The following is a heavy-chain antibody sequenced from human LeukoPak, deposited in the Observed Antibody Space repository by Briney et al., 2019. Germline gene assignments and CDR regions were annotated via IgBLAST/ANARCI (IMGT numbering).Heavy chain of an antibody. CDR1: GFTFSNAW. J-gene: IGHJ5*02. V-gene: IGHV3-15*01. Sequence: GGSLRLSCAASGFTFSNAWMSWVRQAPGKGLEWVGRIKSKTDGGTTDYAAPVKGRFTISRDDSKNTLYLQMNSLKTEDTAVCYCTTGPLIMITFGGVIVIPEFLSWGQGTLVTVSS. CDR3: TTGPLIMITFGGVIVIPEFLS. D-gene: IGHD3-16*02. CDR2: IKSKTDGGTT.